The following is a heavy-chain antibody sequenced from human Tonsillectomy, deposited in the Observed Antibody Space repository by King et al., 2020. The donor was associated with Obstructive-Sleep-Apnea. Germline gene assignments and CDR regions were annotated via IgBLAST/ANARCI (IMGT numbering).Heavy chain of an antibody. D-gene: IGHD1-26*01. Sequence: VQLVESGGGVVQPGRSLRLSCAASGFNFIYYAFHWVRHTPGQGLEWVAFISYDGADKYFADSAKGRFTISRDNYKRTLNLQMNSLRTEDTAVYYCARDLQGGSYYFDYWGQGTLVTVSS. CDR1: GFNFIYYA. CDR3: ARDLQGGSYYFDY. J-gene: IGHJ4*02. CDR2: ISYDGADK. V-gene: IGHV3-30*03.